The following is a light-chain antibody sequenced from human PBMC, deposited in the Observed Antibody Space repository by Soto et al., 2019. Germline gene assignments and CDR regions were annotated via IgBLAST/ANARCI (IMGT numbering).Light chain of an antibody. CDR3: ETWDSNSVV. V-gene: IGLV4-60*03. CDR2: LEGSGSY. J-gene: IGLJ2*01. Sequence: QSVLTQSSSASASLGCSVKLTCTLSSGHSSYIIAWHQQQPGKAPRYLMKLEGSGSYNKGSGVPDRFSGSSSGADRYLTISNLQSEDEADYYCETWDSNSVVFGGGTKLTVL. CDR1: SGHSSYI.